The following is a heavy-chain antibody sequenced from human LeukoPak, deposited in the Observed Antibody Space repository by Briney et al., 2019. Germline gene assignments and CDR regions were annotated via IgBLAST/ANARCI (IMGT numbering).Heavy chain of an antibody. V-gene: IGHV4-61*02. CDR3: TRKYEAFDI. D-gene: IGHD2-2*01. J-gene: IGHJ3*02. Sequence: SPTLSLTCTVSGDSFSSGGYYWSWIRQPAGKGLEWIGRIHTSGSTNHNPSLKSRVTMSLDTSKNQFSLKLSSVTAADTAVYYCTRKYEAFDIWGQGTMVTVSS. CDR1: GDSFSSGGYY. CDR2: IHTSGST.